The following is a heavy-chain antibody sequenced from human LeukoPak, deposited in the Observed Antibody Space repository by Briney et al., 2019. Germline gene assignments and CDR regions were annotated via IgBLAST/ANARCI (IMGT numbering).Heavy chain of an antibody. Sequence: SETLSLTCTVSGGSISSYYWSWIRQPPGKGLEWIGYIYYSGSTNYNPSLKSRVTISVDTSKNQFSLKLSSVPAADTAVYYCARHDPYYYYYGMDVWGQGTTVTVSS. V-gene: IGHV4-59*08. CDR2: IYYSGST. CDR1: GGSISSYY. J-gene: IGHJ6*02. CDR3: ARHDPYYYYYGMDV.